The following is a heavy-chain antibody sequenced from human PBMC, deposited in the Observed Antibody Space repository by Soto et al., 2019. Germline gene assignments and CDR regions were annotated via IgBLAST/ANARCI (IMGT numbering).Heavy chain of an antibody. V-gene: IGHV3-23*01. Sequence: GGSLRLSCATSGIIFRNYAMGWVRQAPGKGLEWVSAISGSGDSTYYADSVKGRFTISRDNSKNTLYLQMNSLRVEDTAIFYCAKKAEKHFDWMFYADSWGQGTLVTVSS. J-gene: IGHJ4*02. CDR1: GIIFRNYA. D-gene: IGHD3-9*01. CDR3: AKKAEKHFDWMFYADS. CDR2: ISGSGDST.